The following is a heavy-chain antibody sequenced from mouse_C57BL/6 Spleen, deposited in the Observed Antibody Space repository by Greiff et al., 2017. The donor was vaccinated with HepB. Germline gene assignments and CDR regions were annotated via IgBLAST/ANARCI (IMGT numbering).Heavy chain of an antibody. V-gene: IGHV5-4*01. J-gene: IGHJ2*01. CDR1: GFTFSSYA. CDR3: AREGLWSVDY. CDR2: ISDGGSYT. Sequence: EVQVVESGGGLVKPGGSLKLSCAASGFTFSSYAMSWVRQTPEKRLEWVATISDGGSYTYYPDNVKGRFTISRDNAKNNLYLQMSQLKAEDTAMYYCAREGLWSVDYWGQGTTLTVSS. D-gene: IGHD6-1*01.